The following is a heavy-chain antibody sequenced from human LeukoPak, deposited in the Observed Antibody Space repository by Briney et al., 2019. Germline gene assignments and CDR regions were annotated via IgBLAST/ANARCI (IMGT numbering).Heavy chain of an antibody. CDR1: GGSFSDYY. CDR3: AREEYSPGHYSFDY. CDR2: INPSGST. V-gene: IGHV4-34*01. Sequence: SETLSLTCAVYGGSFSDYYWSWIRQPPGKGLEWIGEINPSGSTNYSPSLKSRVTISVDTSKNQFSLKLNSVTAADTAVYYCAREEYSPGHYSFDYWGQGTLVTVSS. D-gene: IGHD5-18*01. J-gene: IGHJ4*02.